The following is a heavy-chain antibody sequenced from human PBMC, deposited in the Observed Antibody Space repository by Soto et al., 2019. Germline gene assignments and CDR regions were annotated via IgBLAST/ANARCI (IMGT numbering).Heavy chain of an antibody. CDR2: ILDDGSDK. CDR3: ARDDDYGDNGLDY. V-gene: IGHV3-33*01. Sequence: QVQLVESGGGVVQPGRSRRLSCAASGFSFSSYGMHWVRQAPGKGLEWVAVILDDGSDKDYTDAVKGRFTISRDNSKNTLYLEMNSLRAEDTAVYYCARDDDYGDNGLDYWGQGTLVTVSS. J-gene: IGHJ4*02. CDR1: GFSFSSYG. D-gene: IGHD4-17*01.